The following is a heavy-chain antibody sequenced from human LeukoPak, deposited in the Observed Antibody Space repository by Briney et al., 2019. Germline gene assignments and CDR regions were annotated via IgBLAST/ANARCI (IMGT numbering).Heavy chain of an antibody. Sequence: SETLSLTCTVSGGSISSSSYYWGWIRQPPGKGLEWIGSIYYSGSTYYNPSLKSRVTISVDTSKNQFSLKLSSVTAADTAVYYCAATYYYDSSGLNWGQGTLVTVSS. CDR3: AATYYYDSSGLN. V-gene: IGHV4-39*07. D-gene: IGHD3-22*01. J-gene: IGHJ4*02. CDR2: IYYSGST. CDR1: GGSISSSSYY.